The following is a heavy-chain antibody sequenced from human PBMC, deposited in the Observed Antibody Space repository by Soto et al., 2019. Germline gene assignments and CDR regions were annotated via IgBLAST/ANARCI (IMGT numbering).Heavy chain of an antibody. D-gene: IGHD2-8*01. Sequence: WETLSLTCTVSGGSVSNSNYYWGWIRQSPGKGLEWIGSVYYRGRSYSKSSVKSRVTISVDTSKNQFSLNLNSVTASDTAVYYCVSQRTSVLTQAYFDYWGPGALVTVSS. CDR1: GGSVSNSNYY. CDR2: VYYRGRS. CDR3: VSQRTSVLTQAYFDY. J-gene: IGHJ4*02. V-gene: IGHV4-39*01.